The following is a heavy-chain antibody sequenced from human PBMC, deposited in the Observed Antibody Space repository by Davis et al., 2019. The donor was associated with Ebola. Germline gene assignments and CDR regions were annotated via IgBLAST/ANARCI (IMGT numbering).Heavy chain of an antibody. Sequence: GESLKISCAASGFTFSSYGMHWVRQAPGKGLEWVAVISYDGSNKYYADSVKGRFTISRDNSKNTLYLQMNSLRAEDTAVYYCARGGGYSSSWCDYWGQGTLVTVSS. CDR3: ARGGGYSSSWCDY. V-gene: IGHV3-30*03. CDR1: GFTFSSYG. CDR2: ISYDGSNK. J-gene: IGHJ4*02. D-gene: IGHD6-13*01.